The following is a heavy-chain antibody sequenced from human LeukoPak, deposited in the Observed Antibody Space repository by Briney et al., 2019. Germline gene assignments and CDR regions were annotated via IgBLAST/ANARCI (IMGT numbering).Heavy chain of an antibody. Sequence: SETLSLTCTVSGGSVSSGSYYWSWIRQPPGEGLEWLGYIYYSGSAKYNPSLKSRVTISVDTSKNQFSLKLTSVTAADTAVYYCARGFGDWGLSWFDPWGQGTLVTVSS. CDR2: IYYSGSA. CDR1: GGSVSSGSYY. D-gene: IGHD3-10*01. CDR3: ARGFGDWGLSWFDP. V-gene: IGHV4-61*01. J-gene: IGHJ5*02.